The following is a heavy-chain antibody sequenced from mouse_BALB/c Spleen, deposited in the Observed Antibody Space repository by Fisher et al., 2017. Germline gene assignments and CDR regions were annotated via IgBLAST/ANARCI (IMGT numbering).Heavy chain of an antibody. J-gene: IGHJ4*01. V-gene: IGHV1-69*02. CDR3: ARSATFAMDY. D-gene: IGHD1-2*01. Sequence: KFKGKATLTVDKSSSTAYMHLSSLTSEDSAVYYCARSATFAMDYWGQGTSVTVSS.